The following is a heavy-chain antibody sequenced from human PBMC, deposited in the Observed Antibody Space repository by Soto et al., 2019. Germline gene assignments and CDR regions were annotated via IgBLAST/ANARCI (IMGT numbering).Heavy chain of an antibody. V-gene: IGHV1-3*01. D-gene: IGHD2-2*02. CDR2: INAGNGNT. Sequence: ASLKVSWKASGYTFTSYAMHWVSQAPGQRLEWMGWINAGNGNTKYSQKFQGRVTITRDTSASTAYMELSSLRSEDTAVYYCARSGNDCSSTSCYTGIFYYYYGMDVWGQGTTVTAP. CDR3: ARSGNDCSSTSCYTGIFYYYYGMDV. CDR1: GYTFTSYA. J-gene: IGHJ6*02.